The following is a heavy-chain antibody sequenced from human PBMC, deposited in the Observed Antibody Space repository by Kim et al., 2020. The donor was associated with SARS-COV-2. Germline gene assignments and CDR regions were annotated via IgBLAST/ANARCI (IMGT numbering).Heavy chain of an antibody. CDR2: IIPFFKTI. CDR3: ATHIPYGNKHFDS. D-gene: IGHD4-17*01. Sequence: SVKVSCKASGDTFSSSALSWVRQTPGQGLELMGVIIPFFKTINYAQKFQDRVTITADASTSTVYLELASLSSDDTAVYYCATHIPYGNKHFDSRGQGTLVTVSS. J-gene: IGHJ4*02. V-gene: IGHV1-69*13. CDR1: GDTFSSSA.